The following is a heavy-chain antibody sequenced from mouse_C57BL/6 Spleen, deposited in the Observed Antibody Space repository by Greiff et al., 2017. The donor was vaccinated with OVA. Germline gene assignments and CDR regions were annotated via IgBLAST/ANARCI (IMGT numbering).Heavy chain of an antibody. CDR3: ARDRGYYGSSQGYFDV. D-gene: IGHD1-1*01. Sequence: EVMLVESEGGLVQPGSSMKLSCTASGFTFSDYYMAWVRQVPEKGLEWVANINYDGSSTYYLDSLKSRFIISRDNAKNILYLQMSSLKSEDTATYYCARDRGYYGSSQGYFDVWGTGTTVTVSS. CDR2: INYDGSST. J-gene: IGHJ1*03. V-gene: IGHV5-16*01. CDR1: GFTFSDYY.